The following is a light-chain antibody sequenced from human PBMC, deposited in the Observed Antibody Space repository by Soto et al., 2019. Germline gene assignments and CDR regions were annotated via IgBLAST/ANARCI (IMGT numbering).Light chain of an antibody. V-gene: IGLV2-11*01. CDR3: CSYAGSFSWV. J-gene: IGLJ3*02. Sequence: QSALTQPRSVSGSPGQSVTISCTGTSRDVGAYNYVSWYQHHPGKAPKLMIYEVSNRPSGVSNRFSGSKSGNTASLTISGLQAEDEADYYCCSYAGSFSWVFGGGTKLTVL. CDR2: EVS. CDR1: SRDVGAYNY.